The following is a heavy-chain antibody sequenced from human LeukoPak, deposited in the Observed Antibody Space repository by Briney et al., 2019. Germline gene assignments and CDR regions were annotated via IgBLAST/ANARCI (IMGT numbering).Heavy chain of an antibody. CDR3: TTYTVVRGVIVSY. CDR2: IKSKTDGGTT. V-gene: IGHV3-15*01. Sequence: GGSLRLSCAASGFTFSNAWMSWVRQAPGKGLEWVGRIKSKTDGGTTDYAAPVKGRFTISRDDSKNTLYLQMNSLKTEDTAVYYCTTYTVVRGVIVSYWGQGTLVTVSS. J-gene: IGHJ4*02. CDR1: GFTFSNAW. D-gene: IGHD3-10*01.